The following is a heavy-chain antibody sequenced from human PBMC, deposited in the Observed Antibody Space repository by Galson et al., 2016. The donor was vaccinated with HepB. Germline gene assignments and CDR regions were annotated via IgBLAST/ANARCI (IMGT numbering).Heavy chain of an antibody. CDR1: GFTFGDYG. Sequence: SLRLSCAASGFTFGDYGMSWVRQAPGTGLEWVSTINTDESDTYYADSLKGRFTISIDNAKNALYLEINRLRVEDTALYYCASDGHYWSCDCWGQGTLVTVSS. CDR3: ASDGHYWSCDC. V-gene: IGHV3-21*06. CDR2: INTDESDT. D-gene: IGHD2-8*02. J-gene: IGHJ4*02.